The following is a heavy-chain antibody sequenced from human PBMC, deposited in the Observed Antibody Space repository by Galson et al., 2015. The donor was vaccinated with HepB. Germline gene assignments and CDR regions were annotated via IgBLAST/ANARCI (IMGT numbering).Heavy chain of an antibody. V-gene: IGHV2-5*02. J-gene: IGHJ6*02. CDR1: GFALRTSGVG. D-gene: IGHD3-22*01. CDR3: VHRHGMDYYDSRAFQARYHGLDV. Sequence: PALVKPTQTLTLTCTFSGFALRTSGVGVGWIRQPPGRALEWLAFIYWDDDARYNPSLNSRLTITKAASKNQVVLRLARVDPVDTATYYCVHRHGMDYYDSRAFQARYHGLDVWGQGTTVIVSS. CDR2: IYWDDDA.